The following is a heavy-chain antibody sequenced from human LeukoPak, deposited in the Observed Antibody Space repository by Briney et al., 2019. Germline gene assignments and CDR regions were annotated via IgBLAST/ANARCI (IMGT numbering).Heavy chain of an antibody. V-gene: IGHV4-39*01. Sequence: KPSETLSLTCTVSGGSISSSSYYWGWIRQPPGKGLEWIGSIYYSGSTYYNPSLKSRVTISVDTSKNQFSLKLSSVTAADTAVYYCARGSLRLGYGGYYFDYWGQGTLVTVSS. J-gene: IGHJ4*02. D-gene: IGHD2-15*01. CDR3: ARGSLRLGYGGYYFDY. CDR1: GGSISSSSYY. CDR2: IYYSGST.